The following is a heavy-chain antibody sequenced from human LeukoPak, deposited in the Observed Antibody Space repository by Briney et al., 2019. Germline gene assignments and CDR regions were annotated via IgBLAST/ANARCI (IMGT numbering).Heavy chain of an antibody. Sequence: ASVKVSCKASGYILTTYGINWVRQAPGQGLEWMGWISGYNGATNYAQNFQGRVTMTTDTSTSTAYMELRSLRSDETAVYYCARDSLGVSRGWYRENTFDIWGQGTLVTVSS. V-gene: IGHV1-18*01. CDR1: GYILTTYG. CDR3: ARDSLGVSRGWYRENTFDI. CDR2: ISGYNGAT. J-gene: IGHJ3*02. D-gene: IGHD6-19*01.